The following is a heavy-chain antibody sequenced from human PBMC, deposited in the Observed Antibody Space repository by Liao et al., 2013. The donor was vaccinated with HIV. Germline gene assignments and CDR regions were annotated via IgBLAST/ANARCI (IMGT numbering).Heavy chain of an antibody. J-gene: IGHJ3*01. Sequence: QVQLHESGPGLVKPSQTLSLTCTVSGGSISSGSYYWSWIRQPAGKGLEWIGRIYTSGTTNYNPSLKSRVTILVDMSKSQFSLKLTSVTAADTAIYYCARALITEDAFDVWGPRDNGHRLF. CDR3: ARALITEDAFDV. CDR1: GGSISSGSYY. CDR2: IYTSGTT. V-gene: IGHV4-61*02.